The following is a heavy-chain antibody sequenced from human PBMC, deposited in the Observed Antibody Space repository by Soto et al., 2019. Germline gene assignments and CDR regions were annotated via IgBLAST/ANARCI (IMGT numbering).Heavy chain of an antibody. J-gene: IGHJ6*02. CDR2: IYPGDSDT. CDR1: GYSFTSYW. D-gene: IGHD6-13*01. Sequence: PGESLKISCKGSGYSFTSYWIGWVRQMPGKGLEWMGIIYPGDSDTRYSPSFQGQVTISADKSISTAYLQWSSLKASDTAMYYCARQSRQRVRGPSLYYYYGMDVWGQGTTVTVSS. CDR3: ARQSRQRVRGPSLYYYYGMDV. V-gene: IGHV5-51*01.